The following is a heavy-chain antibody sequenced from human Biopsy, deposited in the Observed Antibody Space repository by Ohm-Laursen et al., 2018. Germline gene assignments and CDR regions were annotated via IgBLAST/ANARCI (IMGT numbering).Heavy chain of an antibody. V-gene: IGHV1-69*13. J-gene: IGHJ6*02. CDR2: IITVSETA. CDR3: VAYPSSGFFENNDDFAMDV. CDR1: GGAFTNYA. Sequence: SVKVSCKASGGAFTNYAINWVRQAPRHGLVWMGGIITVSETAGYAERFQGRVTITADVTTTTAYMDLSGLRSEDTSVYYCVAYPSSGFFENNDDFAMDVWGQGTTVIVSS. D-gene: IGHD6-19*01.